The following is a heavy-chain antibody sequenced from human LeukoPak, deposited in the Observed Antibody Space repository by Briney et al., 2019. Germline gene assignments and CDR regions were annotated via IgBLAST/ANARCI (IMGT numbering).Heavy chain of an antibody. V-gene: IGHV1-58*02. CDR3: AAGSSGWSY. D-gene: IGHD6-19*01. Sequence: ASVKVSCKASGFTFTSSAMQWVRQARRQRLEWIGWIVVGSGNTNYAQKFQERVTITRDMSTSTAYMELSSLRSADTAVYYCAAGSSGWSYWGQGTLVTVSS. J-gene: IGHJ4*02. CDR1: GFTFTSSA. CDR2: IVVGSGNT.